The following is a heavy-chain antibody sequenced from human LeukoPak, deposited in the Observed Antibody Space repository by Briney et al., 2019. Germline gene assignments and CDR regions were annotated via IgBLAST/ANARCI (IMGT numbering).Heavy chain of an antibody. CDR1: GFTFSSYS. CDR2: ISSSSSYI. CDR3: ARPERRRWLQVSFALDY. D-gene: IGHD5-24*01. J-gene: IGHJ4*02. Sequence: GGALRLSCAASGFTFSSYSMSWVRQAPGKGLERVSSISSSSSYIYYADSVKGQFTISRDNAKNSLYLQMNSMRAEDTVVYYCARPERRRWLQVSFALDYWGQGTLVTVSS. V-gene: IGHV3-21*01.